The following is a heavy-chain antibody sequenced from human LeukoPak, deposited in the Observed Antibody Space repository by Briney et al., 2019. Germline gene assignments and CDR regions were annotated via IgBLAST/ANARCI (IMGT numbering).Heavy chain of an antibody. CDR3: AREGSGSYYRDYYYYGMDV. Sequence: GASVTVSCKASGGTFSSYAISWVRQAPGQGLEWMGGIIPIFGTANYAQKFQGRVTITADESTSTAYMELSSLRSEDTAVYYCAREGSGSYYRDYYYYGMDVWGQGTTVTVSS. V-gene: IGHV1-69*13. D-gene: IGHD3-10*01. J-gene: IGHJ6*02. CDR2: IIPIFGTA. CDR1: GGTFSSYA.